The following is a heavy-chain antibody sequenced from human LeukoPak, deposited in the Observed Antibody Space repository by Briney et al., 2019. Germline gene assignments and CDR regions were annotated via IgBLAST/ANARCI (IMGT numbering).Heavy chain of an antibody. CDR3: ARGLKARRYYYGMDV. CDR2: MNPNSGNT. V-gene: IGHV1-8*01. CDR1: GYTFTSYD. J-gene: IGHJ6*02. Sequence: ASVKVSCKASGYTFTSYDINWVRQATGQGLEWMGWMNPNSGNTGYAQKFQGRVTMTRNTSISTAYMEPSSLRSEDTAVYYCARGLKARRYYYGMDVWGQGTTVTVSS.